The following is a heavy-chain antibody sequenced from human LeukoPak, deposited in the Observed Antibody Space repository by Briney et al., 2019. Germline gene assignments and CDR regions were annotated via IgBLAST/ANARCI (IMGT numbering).Heavy chain of an antibody. CDR1: GFTVSRNS. V-gene: IGHV3-53*01. CDR3: AKDWSSYDYGIFDY. CDR2: IYDDGSA. Sequence: GGSLRLSCEVSGFTVSRNSMNWVRQAPGKGLEWVSVIYDDGSANYADSVKGRFTISRDNSKNTLYLQMNSLRAEDTAVYYCAKDWSSYDYGIFDYWGQGTLVTVSS. D-gene: IGHD3-16*01. J-gene: IGHJ4*02.